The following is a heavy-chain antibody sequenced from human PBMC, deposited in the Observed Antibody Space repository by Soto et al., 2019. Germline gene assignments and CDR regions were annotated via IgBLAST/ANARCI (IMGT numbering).Heavy chain of an antibody. CDR3: ASSYGSGSYWRINWFDP. Sequence: SETLSLTCAVSGGSISSSNWWSWVRQPPGKGLEWIGEINHSGSTNYNPSLKSRVTISVDTSKNQFSLKLSSVTAADTAVYYCASSYGSGSYWRINWFDPWGQGTLVTVSS. CDR1: GGSISSSNW. CDR2: INHSGST. V-gene: IGHV4-4*02. D-gene: IGHD3-10*01. J-gene: IGHJ5*02.